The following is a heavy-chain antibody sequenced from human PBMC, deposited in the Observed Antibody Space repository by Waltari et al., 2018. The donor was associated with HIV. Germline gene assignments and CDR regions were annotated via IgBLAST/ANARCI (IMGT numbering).Heavy chain of an antibody. Sequence: QIQLVQSGAEVKKPGASVRVSCKASGYIFSDYSISWVRQAPGQGLEWLGWISAYNGNTNYAQSLQGRVTMTTDTSTTTAYMELRSLTSDDTAVYYCARDGLRYSGTFYSDYWGQGTLVTVSS. J-gene: IGHJ4*02. CDR1: GYIFSDYS. CDR2: ISAYNGNT. D-gene: IGHD1-26*01. CDR3: ARDGLRYSGTFYSDY. V-gene: IGHV1-18*01.